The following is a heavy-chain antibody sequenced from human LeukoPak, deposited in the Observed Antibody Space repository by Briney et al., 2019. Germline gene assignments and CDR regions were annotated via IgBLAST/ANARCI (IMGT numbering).Heavy chain of an antibody. CDR3: TGDYYDSSGYPYAEYFQH. D-gene: IGHD3-22*01. Sequence: GGSLRLSCAASGFTFSNPWMSWARQAPGKGLEWVGRIKSKTDGGTTDYAAPVKGRFTISRDDSKNTLYLQMNSLKTKDTAVYYCTGDYYDSSGYPYAEYFQHWGQGTLVTVSS. J-gene: IGHJ1*01. CDR2: IKSKTDGGTT. CDR1: GFTFSNPW. V-gene: IGHV3-15*01.